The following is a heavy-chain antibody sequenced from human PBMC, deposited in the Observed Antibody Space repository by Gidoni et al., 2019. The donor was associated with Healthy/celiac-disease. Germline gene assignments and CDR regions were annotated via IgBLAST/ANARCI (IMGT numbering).Heavy chain of an antibody. CDR2: INAGNGNT. J-gene: IGHJ3*02. Sequence: QVQLVQSGAEVKKPGASVKVSCKASGYTFTSYAMHWVRQAPGQRLEWMGWINAGNGNTKYSQKFQGRVTITRDTSASTAYMELSSLRSEDTAVYYCARDPLYGDYDGDAFDIWGQGTMVTVSS. V-gene: IGHV1-3*01. CDR1: GYTFTSYA. CDR3: ARDPLYGDYDGDAFDI. D-gene: IGHD4-17*01.